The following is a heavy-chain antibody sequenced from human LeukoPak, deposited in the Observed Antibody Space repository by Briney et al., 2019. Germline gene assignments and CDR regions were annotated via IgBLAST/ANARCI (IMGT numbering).Heavy chain of an antibody. CDR2: ISSSGSTI. CDR1: GFTFSSYW. CDR3: AKYEDSSSWSFEY. V-gene: IGHV3-48*04. D-gene: IGHD2-2*01. J-gene: IGHJ4*02. Sequence: GGSLRLSCAASGFTFSSYWMSWVRQAPGKGLEWVSYISSSGSTIYYADSVKGRFTISRDNAKNSLYLQMNSLRAEDTAVYYCAKYEDSSSWSFEYWGQGTLVTVSS.